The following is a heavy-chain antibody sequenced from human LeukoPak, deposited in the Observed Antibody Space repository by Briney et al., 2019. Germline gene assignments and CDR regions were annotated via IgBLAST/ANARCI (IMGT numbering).Heavy chain of an antibody. CDR2: IKQDGSEK. CDR1: GFSFRTYW. Sequence: GGSLRLSCAASGFSFRTYWMTWVRQAPGKGLEWVANIKQDGSEKNYVDSVKGRFTISRDNAENSLFLQMNSLRVEDTAVYYCAREWQGGIAAAGTRIEGDYWGQGTLVAVSS. CDR3: AREWQGGIAAAGTRIEGDY. V-gene: IGHV3-7*01. D-gene: IGHD6-13*01. J-gene: IGHJ4*02.